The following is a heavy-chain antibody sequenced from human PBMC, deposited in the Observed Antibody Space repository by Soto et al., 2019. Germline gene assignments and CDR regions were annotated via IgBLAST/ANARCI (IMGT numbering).Heavy chain of an antibody. V-gene: IGHV3-21*01. CDR3: ARRGSGWTGGGDY. Sequence: EVQLVESGGGLVKPGGSLRLSCAASGFTFSSYSMNWVRQAPGKGLEWVSSISSSSSYIYYADSVKGRFTISRDNAKNSRYLQMNSLRAEDTAVYYCARRGSGWTGGGDYWGQGTLVTVSS. CDR1: GFTFSSYS. D-gene: IGHD6-19*01. CDR2: ISSSSSYI. J-gene: IGHJ4*02.